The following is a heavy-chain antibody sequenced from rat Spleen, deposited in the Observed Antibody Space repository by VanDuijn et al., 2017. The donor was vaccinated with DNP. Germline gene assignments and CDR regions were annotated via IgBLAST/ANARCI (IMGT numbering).Heavy chain of an antibody. J-gene: IGHJ3*01. CDR2: ISYDGGRT. D-gene: IGHD1-7*01. V-gene: IGHV5-20*01. CDR3: ATSSYFGYDYGFAY. CDR1: GFTFSDYY. Sequence: EVQLVESGGGLVQPGRSLKLSCAASGFTFSDYYMAWVRQAPKKGLKWVACISYDGGRTYYRDSVKGRFTISRDYARSTLYLQMDSLRSEDTATYYCATSSYFGYDYGFAYWGQGTLVTVSS.